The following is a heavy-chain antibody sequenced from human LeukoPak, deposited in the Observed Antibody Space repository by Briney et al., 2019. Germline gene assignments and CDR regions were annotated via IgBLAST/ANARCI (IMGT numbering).Heavy chain of an antibody. D-gene: IGHD3-3*02. J-gene: IGHJ1*01. CDR1: GFTFSSYG. V-gene: IGHV3-30*18. CDR2: LSYDGSNK. Sequence: GRSLRLSCAASGFTFSSYGMHWVRQAPGKGLEWVAILSYDGSNKYYADSVKGRFTISRDNSKNTLYLQMNSLRAEDTAVYYCANGRFWRRKTDYHFLHWGQGTPVTVSS. CDR3: ANGRFWRRKTDYHFLH.